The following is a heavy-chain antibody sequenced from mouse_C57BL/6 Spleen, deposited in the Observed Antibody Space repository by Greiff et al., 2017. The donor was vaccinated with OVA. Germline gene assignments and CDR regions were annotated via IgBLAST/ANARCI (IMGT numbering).Heavy chain of an antibody. V-gene: IGHV1-18*01. CDR1: GYTFTDYN. J-gene: IGHJ2*01. CDR3: ARGGYYYDY. D-gene: IGHD3-1*01. CDR2: INPNNGGT. Sequence: VQLQQSGPELVKPGASVKIPCKASGYTFTDYNMDWVKQSHGKSLEWIGDINPNNGGTSYNQKFKGKATLTVDKSSSTAYMELRSLTSEDTAVYYCARGGYYYDYWGQGTTLTVSS.